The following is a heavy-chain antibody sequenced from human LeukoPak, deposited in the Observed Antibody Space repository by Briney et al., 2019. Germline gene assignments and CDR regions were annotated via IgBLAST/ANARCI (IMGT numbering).Heavy chain of an antibody. V-gene: IGHV6-1*01. CDR3: TRDLKGAREPMVTGFSWYFDL. CDR2: TYYISKWYN. CDR1: GDSVSTTGAA. Sequence: SQTLSLTCAISGDSVSTTGAAWNWIRQSPSRGLEWLGRTYYISKWYNDYAISVKSRMSINADTSKNQFSLQLNSVTPEDTAVYYCTRDLKGAREPMVTGFSWYFDLWGRGTLVTVSS. D-gene: IGHD5-18*01. J-gene: IGHJ2*01.